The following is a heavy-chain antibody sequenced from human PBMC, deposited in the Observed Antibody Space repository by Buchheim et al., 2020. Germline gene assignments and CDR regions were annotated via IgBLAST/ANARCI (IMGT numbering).Heavy chain of an antibody. J-gene: IGHJ4*02. CDR2: ISVNGASM. D-gene: IGHD6-19*01. V-gene: IGHV3-48*01. CDR1: GFTFSTYS. CDR3: ARDLWYSSGWRGFDY. Sequence: EVHLVESGGGLVQPGGSLRLSCAASGFTFSTYSMNWVRQAPGKGLEWVSFISVNGASMYFADSVKGRFTISRDNAKNSLYLQVDSLRVEETAVYYCARDLWYSSGWRGFDYWGQGTL.